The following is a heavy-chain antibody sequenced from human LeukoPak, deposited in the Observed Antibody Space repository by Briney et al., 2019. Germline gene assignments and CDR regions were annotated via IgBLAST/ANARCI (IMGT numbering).Heavy chain of an antibody. Sequence: ASVKVSCKASGYTFTGYYMHWVRQAPGQGLEWMGWINPNSGGTNYAQKFQGRVTMTRDTSISTAYMELSRLRSDDTAVCYCARGGGAGTNYYYYGMDVWGQGITVTVSS. CDR3: ARGGGAGTNYYYYGMDV. V-gene: IGHV1-2*02. CDR2: INPNSGGT. CDR1: GYTFTGYY. J-gene: IGHJ6*02. D-gene: IGHD1-26*01.